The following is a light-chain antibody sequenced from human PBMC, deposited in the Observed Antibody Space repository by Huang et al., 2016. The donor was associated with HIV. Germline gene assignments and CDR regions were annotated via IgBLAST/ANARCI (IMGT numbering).Light chain of an antibody. CDR1: QTLLHSNGKNY. Sequence: DIVMTQSPLSLPVTPGEPAAISCRSSQTLLHSNGKNYLDWYLQKPGQSPQLLIYLGSHRVSGVPDSFRGSGSGTDFTLKISRVEAEDVGLYYCMQALQTPPTFGQGTKLEIK. CDR2: LGS. J-gene: IGKJ2*01. CDR3: MQALQTPPT. V-gene: IGKV2-28*01.